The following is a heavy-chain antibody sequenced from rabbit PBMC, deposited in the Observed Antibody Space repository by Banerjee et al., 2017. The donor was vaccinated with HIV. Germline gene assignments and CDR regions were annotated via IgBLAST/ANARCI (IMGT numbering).Heavy chain of an antibody. CDR3: AREGDSSGL. CDR1: GFSFSSYW. D-gene: IGHD4-1*01. CDR2: IYTSSSST. Sequence: QEQLEESGGDLVKPGASLTLTCTASGFSFSSYWISWVRQAPGKGLEWIAHIYTSSSSTWYASWAKGRFTISKSSSTTVTLQMTSLTAADTATYFCAREGDSSGLWGPGTLVTVS. V-gene: IGHV1S45*01. J-gene: IGHJ4*01.